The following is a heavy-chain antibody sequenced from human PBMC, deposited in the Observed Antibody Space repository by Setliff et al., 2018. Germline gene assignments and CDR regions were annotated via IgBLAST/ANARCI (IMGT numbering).Heavy chain of an antibody. J-gene: IGHJ4*02. CDR2: ISHSGST. Sequence: PSETLSLTCTVSGYSISSGHYWGWIRQPPGKGLEWIGSISHSGSTYYNPSLRSRVTISLDTSKNQFSPKLTSVTAADTAVCYCAGGRRYDYGWDFDYWGQGTLVTVPQ. CDR3: AGGRRYDYGWDFDY. D-gene: IGHD4-17*01. V-gene: IGHV4-38-2*02. CDR1: GYSISSGHY.